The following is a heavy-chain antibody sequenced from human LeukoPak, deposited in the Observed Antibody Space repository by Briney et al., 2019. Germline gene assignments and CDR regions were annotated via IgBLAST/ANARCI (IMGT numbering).Heavy chain of an antibody. D-gene: IGHD6-13*01. Sequence: PSETLSLTCTVSGGSISSYYWSWIRQPAGKGLEWIGRIYTSGSTDYNPSLKSRVTMSIDTSKNQLSLKLSSVTAADTAVYYCARGIAAADTRPFDYWGQGTLVTVSS. J-gene: IGHJ4*02. CDR2: IYTSGST. CDR3: ARGIAAADTRPFDY. V-gene: IGHV4-4*07. CDR1: GGSISSYY.